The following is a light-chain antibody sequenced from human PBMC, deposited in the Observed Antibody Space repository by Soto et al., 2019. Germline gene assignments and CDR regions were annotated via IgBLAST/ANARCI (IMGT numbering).Light chain of an antibody. J-gene: IGKJ4*01. CDR2: LAS. CDR1: QGIRNY. V-gene: IGKV1-9*01. Sequence: IKLTHSPSSLSASVGARVTITGRASQGIRNYLAWYQQKPGKAPNLLIYLASTLQGGVPSRFSGSGSGTDFSLTISSLQPEDVATYYCQYLNSFPLTFGGGTKVELK. CDR3: QYLNSFPLT.